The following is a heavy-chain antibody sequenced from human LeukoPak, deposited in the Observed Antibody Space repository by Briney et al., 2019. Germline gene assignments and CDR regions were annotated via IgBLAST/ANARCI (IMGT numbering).Heavy chain of an antibody. J-gene: IGHJ4*02. D-gene: IGHD6-13*01. CDR3: ARWQQLTEGWIGPIDY. Sequence: PGRSLRLSCAASGFTFSSYGMHWVRQAPGKGLEWVAVIWYDGSNKYYADSVKGRFTISRDNSKNTLYLQMNSLRAEDTAVYYCARWQQLTEGWIGPIDYWGQGTLVTVSS. V-gene: IGHV3-30*19. CDR2: IWYDGSNK. CDR1: GFTFSSYG.